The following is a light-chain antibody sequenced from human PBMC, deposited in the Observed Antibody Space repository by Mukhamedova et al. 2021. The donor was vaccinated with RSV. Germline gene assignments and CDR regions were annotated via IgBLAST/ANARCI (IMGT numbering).Light chain of an antibody. Sequence: WYQRRVHGRPPKLLIYDASILETGVPSRFSGSGSGTDFTLTINSLQPDDFATYFCQQFIDYPFTFGPGTKVDLK. J-gene: IGKJ3*01. CDR2: DAS. V-gene: IGKV1D-13*01. CDR3: QQFIDYPFT.